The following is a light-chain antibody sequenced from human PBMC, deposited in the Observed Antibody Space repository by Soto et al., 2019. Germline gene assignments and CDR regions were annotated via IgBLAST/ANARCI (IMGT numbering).Light chain of an antibody. CDR1: QDISSY. V-gene: IGKV1-9*01. Sequence: DIQLTQSPSFLSASVGDRVIITCRASQDISSYLAWYQQKPGKAPKVLIYYASTLQSGVPSRFSGSGSGTEFTLTLSSLQPEDFATYYCQHLTFGGGTKVEIK. CDR2: YAS. CDR3: QHLT. J-gene: IGKJ4*01.